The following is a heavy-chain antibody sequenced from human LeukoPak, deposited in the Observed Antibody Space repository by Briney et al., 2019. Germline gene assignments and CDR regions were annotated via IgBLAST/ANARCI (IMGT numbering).Heavy chain of an antibody. CDR1: GGSVSSYY. J-gene: IGHJ4*02. V-gene: IGHV4-59*02. D-gene: IGHD1-26*01. CDR2: IYYSGST. Sequence: SETLSLTCTVSGGSVSSYYWSWIRQPPGKGLEWIGYIYYSGSTNYNPSLKSRVTISVDTSKNQFSLKVSSVTAADTAVYYCARAPGGGLPDYWGQGTLVSVSS. CDR3: ARAPGGGLPDY.